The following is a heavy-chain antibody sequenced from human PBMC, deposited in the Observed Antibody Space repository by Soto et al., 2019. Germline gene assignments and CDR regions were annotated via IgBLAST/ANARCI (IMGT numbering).Heavy chain of an antibody. D-gene: IGHD3-10*01. Sequence: GGSLRLSCAASGFTFSSYSMNWVRQAPGKGLEWVSSISSSSSYIYYADSVKGRFTISRDNAKNSLYLQMNSLRAEDTAVYYCARDNREFHYYMDVWGKGTTVTVSS. V-gene: IGHV3-21*01. J-gene: IGHJ6*03. CDR2: ISSSSSYI. CDR3: ARDNREFHYYMDV. CDR1: GFTFSSYS.